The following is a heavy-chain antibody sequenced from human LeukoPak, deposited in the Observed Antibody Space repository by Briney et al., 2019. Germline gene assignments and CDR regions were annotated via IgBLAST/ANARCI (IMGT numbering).Heavy chain of an antibody. CDR1: GFSFRSFA. J-gene: IGHJ3*02. D-gene: IGHD3-22*01. Sequence: GGSLRLSCVASGFSFRSFAINWLRQAPGKGLEWVSGISDTGETTYFADSVRGRFTISGDNAKNSLYLQMNSLRAEDTAVYYCARVRSSYYYESSGYYHYDAFDIWGQGTMVTVSS. CDR2: ISDTGETT. CDR3: ARVRSSYYYESSGYYHYDAFDI. V-gene: IGHV3-23*01.